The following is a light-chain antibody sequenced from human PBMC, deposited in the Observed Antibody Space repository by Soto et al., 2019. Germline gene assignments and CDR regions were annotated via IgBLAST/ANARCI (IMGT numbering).Light chain of an antibody. CDR1: QRVLYSSSNKNY. CDR3: QQYCSSPWT. CDR2: WAS. Sequence: DIVMTQSPDSLAVSLGERATINCKSSQRVLYSSSNKNYLAWYQQKPGQPPKLLIYWASTRESGVPDRFSGSESGTDFTLPISSLQAEDVAVYYCQQYCSSPWTFGQGTKVEIK. V-gene: IGKV4-1*01. J-gene: IGKJ1*01.